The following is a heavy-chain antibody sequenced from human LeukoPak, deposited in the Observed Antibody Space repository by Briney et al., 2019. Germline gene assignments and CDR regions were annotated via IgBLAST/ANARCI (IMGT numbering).Heavy chain of an antibody. Sequence: PGGSLRLSCAASGFTFSSYSMNWVRQAPGKGLEWVSYISSSSSTIYYADSVKGRFTISRDNAKNSLYLQMNSLRAEDTAVYYCAREMARLTGTNGGSDYWGQGTLVTVSS. J-gene: IGHJ4*02. CDR1: GFTFSSYS. CDR2: ISSSSSTI. CDR3: AREMARLTGTNGGSDY. V-gene: IGHV3-48*04. D-gene: IGHD1-7*01.